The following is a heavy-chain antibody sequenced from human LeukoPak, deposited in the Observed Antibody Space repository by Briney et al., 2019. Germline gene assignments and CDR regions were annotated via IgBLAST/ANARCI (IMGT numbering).Heavy chain of an antibody. CDR3: ARDTPASGWLYY. D-gene: IGHD6-19*01. CDR1: GVTLSNYA. V-gene: IGHV3-21*01. J-gene: IGHJ4*02. Sequence: GGSLRLSCVASGVTLSNYAMSWARQAPGKGLEWVSTISSSSSYIHYADSVKGRFTISRDNAKNSLYLQMSSLRAEDTAVYYCARDTPASGWLYYWGQGTLVTVSS. CDR2: ISSSSSYI.